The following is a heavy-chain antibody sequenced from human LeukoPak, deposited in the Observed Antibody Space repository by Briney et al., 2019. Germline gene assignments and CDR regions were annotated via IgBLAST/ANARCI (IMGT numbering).Heavy chain of an antibody. D-gene: IGHD6-13*01. CDR3: ARDLVDSSSWYGIVRFDY. J-gene: IGHJ4*02. CDR1: GFTFISYA. CDR2: ISGSGGRT. Sequence: PGGSLRLSCAASGFTFISYAMSWVRQAPGKGLEWVSHISGSGGRTYYADSVKGRFTISRDNSKNTLYLQMNSLRAEDTAVYYCARDLVDSSSWYGIVRFDYWGQGTLVTVSP. V-gene: IGHV3-23*01.